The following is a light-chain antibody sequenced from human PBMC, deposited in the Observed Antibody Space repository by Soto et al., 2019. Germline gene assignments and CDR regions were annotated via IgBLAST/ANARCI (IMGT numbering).Light chain of an antibody. CDR3: QQYHSYPLS. V-gene: IGKV1-16*02. CDR2: AAS. J-gene: IGKJ4*01. CDR1: QGIKNY. Sequence: DIQMTQSPSSLSASVGDTVTITCRASQGIKNYLAWFQQKRGKAPKSLIFAASILQSEGPSKFIGTGAGTEFTLTISRLQAEDVATYFCQQYHSYPLSFGGGTKVEIK.